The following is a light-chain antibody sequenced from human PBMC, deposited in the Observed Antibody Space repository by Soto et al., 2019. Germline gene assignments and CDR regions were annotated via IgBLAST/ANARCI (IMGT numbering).Light chain of an antibody. Sequence: ETVMTQSPDILSVSPGERATLSCRASQSVGSNLAWYQQKPGQAPRLLIYGASTRATGIPVRFSGSGSGTEFTLTISSLQSEDFAVYYCQQYNDWVTFGGGTKVDIK. CDR1: QSVGSN. CDR2: GAS. V-gene: IGKV3D-15*01. CDR3: QQYNDWVT. J-gene: IGKJ4*01.